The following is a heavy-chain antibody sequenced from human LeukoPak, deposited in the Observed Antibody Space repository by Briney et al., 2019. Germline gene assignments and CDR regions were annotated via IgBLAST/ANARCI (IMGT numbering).Heavy chain of an antibody. CDR3: TRELVTRLYYGMDV. V-gene: IGHV3-13*04. Sequence: GGSLRLSCAAPGFTFSSYVMHWVRQATGKSLEWVSTISTTGDTYYADSVKGRFTISRDNAKKSLSLQMNSLRAGDTAAYYCTRELVTRLYYGMDVWGRGTTVIVSS. CDR2: ISTTGDT. J-gene: IGHJ6*02. D-gene: IGHD3-9*01. CDR1: GFTFSSYV.